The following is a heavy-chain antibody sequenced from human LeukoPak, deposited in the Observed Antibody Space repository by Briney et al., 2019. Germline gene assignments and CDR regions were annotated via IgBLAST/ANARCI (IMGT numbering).Heavy chain of an antibody. J-gene: IGHJ4*02. Sequence: GGSLRLSCAASGFTFSSYGMHWVRQAPGKGLEWAAVIWYDGSNKYYADSVKGRFTISRDNSKNTLYLQMNSLRAEDTAVYYCARDGEMATFDYWGQGTLVTVSS. V-gene: IGHV3-33*08. CDR1: GFTFSSYG. CDR2: IWYDGSNK. D-gene: IGHD5-24*01. CDR3: ARDGEMATFDY.